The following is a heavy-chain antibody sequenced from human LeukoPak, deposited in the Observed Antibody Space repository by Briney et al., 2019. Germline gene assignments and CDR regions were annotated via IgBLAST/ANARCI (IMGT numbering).Heavy chain of an antibody. D-gene: IGHD2-15*01. CDR1: GYTFTSYD. V-gene: IGHV1-8*01. Sequence: ASVKVSCKASGYTFTSYDINWVRQATGQGLEWMGWMNPNSGNTGYAQKFQGRVTMTRNTSISTAYMELSSLRSEDTAVYYCARAGGYCGRISCPYYFDYWGQGTLVTVPS. CDR2: MNPNSGNT. CDR3: ARAGGYCGRISCPYYFDY. J-gene: IGHJ4*02.